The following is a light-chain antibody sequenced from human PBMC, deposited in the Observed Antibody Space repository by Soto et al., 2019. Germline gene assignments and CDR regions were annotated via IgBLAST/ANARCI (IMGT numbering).Light chain of an antibody. V-gene: IGLV2-14*01. J-gene: IGLJ1*01. CDR2: EVT. CDR1: SSDVGAYNF. Sequence: QSALTQPASVSGSPGQSITIPCTGTSSDVGAYNFVSWYQHHPGRAPKLIIYEVTIRPSGVSNRFSGSKSGNTASLTISGLQAEDEADYYCSSYTTSAPYVFGSGTKLTVL. CDR3: SSYTTSAPYV.